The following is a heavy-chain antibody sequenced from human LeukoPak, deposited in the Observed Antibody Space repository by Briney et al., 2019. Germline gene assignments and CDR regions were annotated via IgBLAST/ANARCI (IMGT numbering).Heavy chain of an antibody. Sequence: SETLSLTCTVSGGSISSYYWSWIRQPPGKGLEWIGSIYYSGSTYYNPSLKSRVTISVDTSKNQFSLKLSSVTAADTAVYYCARDYYDSSGLDYWGQGTLVTVSS. CDR1: GGSISSYY. CDR3: ARDYYDSSGLDY. CDR2: IYYSGST. D-gene: IGHD3-22*01. V-gene: IGHV4-59*05. J-gene: IGHJ4*02.